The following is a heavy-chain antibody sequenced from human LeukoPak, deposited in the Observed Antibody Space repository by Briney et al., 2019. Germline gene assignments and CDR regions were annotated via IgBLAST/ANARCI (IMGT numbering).Heavy chain of an antibody. V-gene: IGHV3-30*02. D-gene: IGHD3-10*01. CDR2: IRYDGSNK. J-gene: IGHJ4*02. CDR1: GFTFSSYW. Sequence: GGSLRLSCAASGFTFSSYWMSWVRQAPGKGLEWVAFIRYDGSNKYYADSVKGRFTISRDNSKNTLYLQMNSLRAEDTAVYYCAKDALWFGDLCYFDYWGQGTLVTVSS. CDR3: AKDALWFGDLCYFDY.